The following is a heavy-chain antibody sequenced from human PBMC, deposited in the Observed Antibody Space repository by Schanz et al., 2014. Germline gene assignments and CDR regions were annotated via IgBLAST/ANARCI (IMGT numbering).Heavy chain of an antibody. Sequence: EVQLVESGGGLVQPGGSLRLSCAASGFSFSNYWMHWVRQGPGSGLVWVSHINNAGSDTTYADSVKGRFTISRDNTRNTLYLHMNRLSAEDTAVYYCARGAGGLDTWGQGTPVTVSS. CDR1: GFSFSNYW. V-gene: IGHV3-74*01. CDR2: INNAGSDT. CDR3: ARGAGGLDT. D-gene: IGHD3-16*01. J-gene: IGHJ5*02.